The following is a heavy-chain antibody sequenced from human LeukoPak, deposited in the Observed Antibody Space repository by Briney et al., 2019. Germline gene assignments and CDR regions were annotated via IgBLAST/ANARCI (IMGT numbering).Heavy chain of an antibody. D-gene: IGHD2-2*01. J-gene: IGHJ4*02. CDR3: ARRHCSSTSCSLYYFDY. CDR2: ISAYNGNT. CDR1: GYTFTSYG. Sequence: ASVKVSCKASGYTFTSYGTSWVRQAPGQGLEWMGWISAYNGNTNYAQKLQGRVTMTTDTSTSTAYMELRSLRSDDTAVYYCARRHCSSTSCSLYYFDYWGQGTLVTVSS. V-gene: IGHV1-18*01.